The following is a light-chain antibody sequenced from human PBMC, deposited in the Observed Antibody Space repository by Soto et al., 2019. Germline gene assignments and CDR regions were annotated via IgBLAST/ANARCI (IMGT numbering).Light chain of an antibody. CDR1: QSVSSYY. V-gene: IGKV3-20*01. Sequence: EIVLTQSPGTLSLSPGERATLSCRASQSVSSYYLAWYHQKPGQAPRLLIYGASSRATGIPDRFSGSGSGTDFTLTISRLEPEDFAVYYCQHYGRSAYTFGQGTTLEIK. CDR2: GAS. J-gene: IGKJ2*01. CDR3: QHYGRSAYT.